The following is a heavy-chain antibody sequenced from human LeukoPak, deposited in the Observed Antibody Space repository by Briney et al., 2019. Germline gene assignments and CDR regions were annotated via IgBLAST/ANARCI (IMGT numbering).Heavy chain of an antibody. V-gene: IGHV3-30-3*01. CDR1: GFTFSSYA. D-gene: IGHD5-24*01. J-gene: IGHJ3*02. Sequence: GRSLRLSCAASGFTFSSYATHWVRQAPGKGLEWVAVISYDGSNKYYADSVKGRFTISRDNSKNTLYLQMNSLRAEDTAVYYCARKMATTLQDAFDIWGQGTMVTVSS. CDR3: ARKMATTLQDAFDI. CDR2: ISYDGSNK.